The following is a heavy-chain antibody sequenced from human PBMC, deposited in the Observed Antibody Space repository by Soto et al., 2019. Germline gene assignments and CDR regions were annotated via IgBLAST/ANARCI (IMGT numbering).Heavy chain of an antibody. CDR3: ARACSSWHPVDDWFDP. Sequence: PSETLSLTCTVSGDSISSGSYYWGWIRQPPGKGLEWIGSINDDGITYYNPSLKSRVTLSVDTSNNQFSLKLTSVTATDTAVYYCARACSSWHPVDDWFDPWGQGTLVTVSS. V-gene: IGHV4-39*01. D-gene: IGHD6-13*01. CDR2: INDDGIT. CDR1: GDSISSGSYY. J-gene: IGHJ5*02.